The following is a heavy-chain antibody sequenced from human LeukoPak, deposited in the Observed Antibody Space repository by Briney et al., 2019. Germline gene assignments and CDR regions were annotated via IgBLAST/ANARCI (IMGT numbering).Heavy chain of an antibody. Sequence: PSETLSLTCTVSGGSISSYYWSWIRQPPGKGLEWIGYIYYSGSTNYNPSLKSRVTISVDTSKNQFSLKLSSVTAADTAVYYCARARIAAAGNNYYYGVDVWGQGTTVTVSS. CDR1: GGSISSYY. CDR3: ARARIAAAGNNYYYGVDV. J-gene: IGHJ6*02. CDR2: IYYSGST. D-gene: IGHD6-13*01. V-gene: IGHV4-59*01.